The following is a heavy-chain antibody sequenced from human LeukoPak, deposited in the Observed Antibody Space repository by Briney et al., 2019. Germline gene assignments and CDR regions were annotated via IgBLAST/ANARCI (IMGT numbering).Heavy chain of an antibody. CDR2: LYYLETT. CDR3: VRERGAVEDLYYAFDI. V-gene: IGHV4-61*08. CDR1: GGSLSSAGYY. D-gene: IGHD1-1*01. Sequence: SAGLSLTCIVSGGSLSSAGYYWSWVRQPPRKGLECNGYLYYLETTNYDPSLKSRVTLSVDTSRNQFSLSLNSVTAADTAVYFCVRERGAVEDLYYAFDIWGHGTMVTVS. J-gene: IGHJ3*02.